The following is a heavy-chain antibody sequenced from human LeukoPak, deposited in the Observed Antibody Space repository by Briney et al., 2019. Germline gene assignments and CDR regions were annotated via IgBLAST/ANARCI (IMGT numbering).Heavy chain of an antibody. D-gene: IGHD3-9*01. Sequence: PGGSLGLSCAASGFSFSNYPMSWVRQAPGKGLEWVSGISSGGSSTYYADSVKGRFTISRDNSKNTLYLQMNSLRAEDTAVYYCARMQTHYDILTGYYFDYFDYWGQGTLVTVSS. V-gene: IGHV3-23*01. CDR2: ISSGGSST. CDR1: GFSFSNYP. CDR3: ARMQTHYDILTGYYFDYFDY. J-gene: IGHJ4*02.